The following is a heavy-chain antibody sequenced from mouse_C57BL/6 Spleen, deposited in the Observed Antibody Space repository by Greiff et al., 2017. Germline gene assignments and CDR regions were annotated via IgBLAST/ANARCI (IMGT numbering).Heavy chain of an antibody. J-gene: IGHJ3*01. Sequence: EVKLMESGPELVKPGASVKMSCKASGYTFTDYNMHWVKQSHGKSLEWIGYINPNNGGTSYNQKFKGKATLTVNKSSSTAYMELRSLTSEDSAVYYCARVYYGSSIWFAYWGQGTLVTVSA. CDR3: ARVYYGSSIWFAY. V-gene: IGHV1-22*01. CDR1: GYTFTDYN. D-gene: IGHD1-1*01. CDR2: INPNNGGT.